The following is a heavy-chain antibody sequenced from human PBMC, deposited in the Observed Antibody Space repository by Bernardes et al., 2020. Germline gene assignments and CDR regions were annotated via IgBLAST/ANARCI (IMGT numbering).Heavy chain of an antibody. V-gene: IGHV3-49*04. CDR3: TRARATGGYFDY. CDR1: GFTFGEYA. J-gene: IGHJ4*02. Sequence: GGSLRLSCTASGFTFGEYAMTWVRQAPGKGLEWVGFIRGKTYRGTTEYAASVKGRFTISRDDSKSIAYLQLNSLKSEDTAVYYCTRARATGGYFDYWGQGTLVTVSS. CDR2: IRGKTYRGTT. D-gene: IGHD3-22*01.